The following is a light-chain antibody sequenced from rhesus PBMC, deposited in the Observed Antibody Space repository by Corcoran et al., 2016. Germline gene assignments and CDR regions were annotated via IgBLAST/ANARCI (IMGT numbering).Light chain of an antibody. Sequence: DIQMTQSPSSLSASVGDRVTITCQASQTLRNYLNWYQQKTGKIPKLLILSTSSLQSGIPSRFSGSGSGTYFTLTISSLQPEDFATYCCQQGYIYPFTFGPGTKLDIK. V-gene: IGKV1S9*01. CDR3: QQGYIYPFT. J-gene: IGKJ3*01. CDR2: STS. CDR1: QTLRNY.